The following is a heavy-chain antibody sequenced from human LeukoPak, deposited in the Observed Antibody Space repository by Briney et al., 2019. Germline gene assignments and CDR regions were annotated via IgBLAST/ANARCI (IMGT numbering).Heavy chain of an antibody. J-gene: IGHJ3*02. V-gene: IGHV4-59*08. CDR2: IYYSGST. CDR3: ARVMNDYGDFDDAFDI. D-gene: IGHD4-17*01. Sequence: SETLSLTCTVSGGSISSYYWSWIRQPPGKGLERIGYIYYSGSTNYNPSLKSRVTISVDTSKNQFSLKLSSVTAADTAVYYCARVMNDYGDFDDAFDIWGQGTMVTVSS. CDR1: GGSISSYY.